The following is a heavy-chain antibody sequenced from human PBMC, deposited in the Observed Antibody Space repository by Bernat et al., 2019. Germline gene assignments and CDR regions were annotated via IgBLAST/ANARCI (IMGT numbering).Heavy chain of an antibody. V-gene: IGHV3-23*01. Sequence: EVQLLESGGGLVQPGGSLRLSCAASGFTFSSYAMSWVRQAPGKGLEWVSAISGSGGSTYYADSVKGRFTISRDNSKNTLYLQMNSLRAEDTAVYYCTTEMHYYYGMDVWGQGTTVTVSS. CDR1: GFTFSSYA. CDR3: TTEMHYYYGMDV. J-gene: IGHJ6*02. CDR2: ISGSGGST.